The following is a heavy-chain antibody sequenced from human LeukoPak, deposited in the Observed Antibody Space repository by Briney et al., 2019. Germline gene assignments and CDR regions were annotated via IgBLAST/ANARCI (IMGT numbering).Heavy chain of an antibody. CDR1: GDSIGSYF. CDR3: ARDGPAYTSRWYDYYYGLDV. CDR2: IYHSGST. V-gene: IGHV4-59*01. D-gene: IGHD2-2*01. Sequence: PSETLSLTCTVSGDSIGSYFWSWIRRSPGKGLEWIGHIYHSGSTNYNPSLKSRVTISIDTSKNQFSLKLTSVTSADTAVYYCARDGPAYTSRWYDYYYGLDVWGQGTTVTVSS. J-gene: IGHJ6*02.